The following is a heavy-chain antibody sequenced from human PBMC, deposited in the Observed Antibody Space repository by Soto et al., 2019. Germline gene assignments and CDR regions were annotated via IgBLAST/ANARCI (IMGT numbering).Heavy chain of an antibody. CDR1: GYTFTSYG. V-gene: IGHV1-18*01. CDR2: ISAYNGNT. J-gene: IGHJ6*02. D-gene: IGHD3-9*01. CDR3: ARDGTTYDILTGRYYYYYGMDV. Sequence: ASVKVSCKASGYTFTSYGISWVRQAPGQGLEWMGWISAYNGNTNYAQKLQGRVTRTTDTSTSTTYMELRSLRSDDTAVYYCARDGTTYDILTGRYYYYYGMDVWGQGTTVTVSS.